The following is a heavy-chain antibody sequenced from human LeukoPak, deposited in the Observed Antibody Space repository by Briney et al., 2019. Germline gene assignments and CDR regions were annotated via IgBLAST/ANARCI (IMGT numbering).Heavy chain of an antibody. J-gene: IGHJ5*02. Sequence: SVKVSCKASGGTFSSYAISWVRQAPGQGLEWMGGIISIFGTANYAQKFQGRVTITADESTSTAYMELSSLRSEDTAVYYCARAINWNDVANWFDPWGQGTLVTVSS. V-gene: IGHV1-69*01. CDR3: ARAINWNDVANWFDP. CDR2: IISIFGTA. D-gene: IGHD1-20*01. CDR1: GGTFSSYA.